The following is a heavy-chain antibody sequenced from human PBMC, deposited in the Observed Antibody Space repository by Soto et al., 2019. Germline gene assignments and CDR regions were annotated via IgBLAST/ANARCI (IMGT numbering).Heavy chain of an antibody. CDR2: IYYSGST. D-gene: IGHD2-2*01. Sequence: PSETLSLTCTVSGGSISSSSYYWGWIRQPPGKGLEWIGSIYYSGSTYYNPSLKSRVTISVDTSKNQFSLKLSSVTAADTAVYYCARPSGSTTHSGMDVWGQGTTVTVSS. V-gene: IGHV4-39*01. CDR3: ARPSGSTTHSGMDV. CDR1: GGSISSSSYY. J-gene: IGHJ6*02.